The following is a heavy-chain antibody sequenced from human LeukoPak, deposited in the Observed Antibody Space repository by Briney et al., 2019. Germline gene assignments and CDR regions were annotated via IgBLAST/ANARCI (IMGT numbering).Heavy chain of an antibody. V-gene: IGHV3-23*01. J-gene: IGHJ3*02. CDR2: IGADGTTT. CDR1: GFTFSSYA. D-gene: IGHD1-20*01. Sequence: GGSLRLSCAASGFTFSSYAMSWVRQAPGKGLEWVSTIGADGTTTYYADSVKGRFTISRDNSKSTLYLQMNSLRAEDTAIYYCAKDRKYNWNDLFEAFDIWGQGTMVTVSS. CDR3: AKDRKYNWNDLFEAFDI.